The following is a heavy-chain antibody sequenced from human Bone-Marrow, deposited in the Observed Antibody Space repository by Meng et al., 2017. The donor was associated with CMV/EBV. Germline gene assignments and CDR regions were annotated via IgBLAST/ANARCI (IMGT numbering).Heavy chain of an antibody. Sequence: GESLKISCAASGFTFSSYSMNWVRQAPGKGLEWVSSISSSSSYIYYADSVKGRFTIPRDNAKNSLYLQMNSLRAEDTAVYYCARGVGYYGSGSYSNYYFGMDVWGQGTTVTVSS. CDR1: GFTFSSYS. V-gene: IGHV3-21*01. CDR3: ARGVGYYGSGSYSNYYFGMDV. D-gene: IGHD3-10*01. J-gene: IGHJ6*02. CDR2: ISSSSSYI.